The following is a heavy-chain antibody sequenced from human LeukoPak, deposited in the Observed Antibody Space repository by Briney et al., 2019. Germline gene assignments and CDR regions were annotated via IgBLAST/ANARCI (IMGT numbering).Heavy chain of an antibody. CDR3: ARVGATYDAFDI. D-gene: IGHD1-26*01. J-gene: IGHJ3*02. CDR2: VYYSGST. Sequence: SETLSLTCTVSGGSVSSGSYYWSWIRQPPGKGLEWIGYVYYSGSTNYNPSLKSRVTISVDTSKNQFSLKLSSVTAADTAVYYCARVGATYDAFDIWGQGTMVTVSS. CDR1: GGSVSSGSYY. V-gene: IGHV4-61*01.